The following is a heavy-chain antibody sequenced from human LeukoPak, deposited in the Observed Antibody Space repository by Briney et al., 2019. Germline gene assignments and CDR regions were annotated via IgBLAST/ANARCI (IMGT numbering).Heavy chain of an antibody. CDR1: GYSISSGYY. CDR2: IYHSGST. V-gene: IGHV4-38-2*02. D-gene: IGHD3-10*01. CDR3: ARGSYYYGSGSYYRHYYYYMDV. J-gene: IGHJ6*03. Sequence: SETLSLTCTVSGYSISSGYYWGWIRQPPGKGLEWIGSIYHSGSTYYNPSLKSRVTISVDTSKNQFSLKLSSVTAADTAVYYCARGSYYYGSGSYYRHYYYYMDVWGKGTTVTISS.